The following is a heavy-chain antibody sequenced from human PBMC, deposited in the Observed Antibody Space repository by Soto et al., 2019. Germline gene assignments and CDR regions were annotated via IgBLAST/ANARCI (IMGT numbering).Heavy chain of an antibody. CDR2: ISGSGGST. D-gene: IGHD6-19*01. CDR1: GFTFSSYA. V-gene: IGHV3-23*01. CDR3: AKVAWEGKIAVMAMLVSIDI. Sequence: GGSLRLSCAASGFTFSSYAMSWVRQAPGKGLEWVSAISGSGGSTYYADSVKGRFTISRDNSKNTLYLQMNSLRAEDTAVYYCAKVAWEGKIAVMAMLVSIDIWGQGTMVTVSS. J-gene: IGHJ3*02.